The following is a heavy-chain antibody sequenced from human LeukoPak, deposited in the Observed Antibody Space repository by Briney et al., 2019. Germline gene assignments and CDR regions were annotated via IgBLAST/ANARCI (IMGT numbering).Heavy chain of an antibody. V-gene: IGHV3-11*05. D-gene: IGHD6-19*01. CDR3: ARGGIAVARGRAFDI. J-gene: IGHJ3*02. CDR1: GFTFSDYS. CDR2: ISSSSSYT. Sequence: GGSLRLSCAASGFTFSDYSMSWIRQAPGKGLEWVSYISSSSSYTNYADSVKGRFTISRDNAKNSLYLQMNSLRAEDTAVYYCARGGIAVARGRAFDIWGQGTMVTVSS.